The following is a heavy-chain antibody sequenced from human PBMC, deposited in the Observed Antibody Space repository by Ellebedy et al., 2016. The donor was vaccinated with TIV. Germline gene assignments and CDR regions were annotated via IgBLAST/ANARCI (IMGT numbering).Heavy chain of an antibody. CDR1: GFTFSAYG. J-gene: IGHJ4*02. CDR2: IGPAGDT. Sequence: GGSLRLSCAASGFTFSAYGMHWVRQRSGEGLEWVSEIGPAGDTYYAGPVKGRFTISRDNAKNTLYLQMNSLTVEDTGVYYCARGSDGQDYWGQGTLVTVSS. CDR3: ARGSDGQDY. D-gene: IGHD2-8*01. V-gene: IGHV3-13*01.